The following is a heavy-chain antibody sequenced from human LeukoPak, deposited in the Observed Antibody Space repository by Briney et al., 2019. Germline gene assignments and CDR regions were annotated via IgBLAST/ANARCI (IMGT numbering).Heavy chain of an antibody. J-gene: IGHJ4*02. CDR1: GYTFTNYG. CDR3: AGHSGYSYGPDY. V-gene: IGHV1-18*01. D-gene: IGHD5-18*01. Sequence: ASVKVSCKASGYTFTNYGISWVRQAPGQGLEWMGWISAYNGHTNYAQKLQGRVTMTTDTSTTTAYMELRSLRSDDTAVYYCAGHSGYSYGPDYWGQGTLVTVSS. CDR2: ISAYNGHT.